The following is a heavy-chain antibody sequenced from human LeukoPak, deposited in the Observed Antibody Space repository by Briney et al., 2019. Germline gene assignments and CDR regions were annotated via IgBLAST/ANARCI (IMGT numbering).Heavy chain of an antibody. D-gene: IGHD5-24*01. CDR3: ARRDGYNYVDY. CDR1: GYTFTSYD. V-gene: IGHV1-8*03. CDR2: MNPNSGNT. Sequence: ASVKVSCKASGYTFTSYDINWVRQATGQALEWMGWMNPNSGNTGYAQKFQGRVTNTRNTSISTAYMELSSLRSEDTAVYYCARRDGYNYVDYWGQGTLVTVSS. J-gene: IGHJ4*02.